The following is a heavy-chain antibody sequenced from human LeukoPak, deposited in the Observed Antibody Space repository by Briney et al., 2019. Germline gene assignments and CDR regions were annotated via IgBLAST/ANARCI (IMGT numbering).Heavy chain of an antibody. Sequence: GASVKVSCKASGYTFTSYGLNWVRQAPGQGLEWMGWITVYNGNTNYAQKFQGRVTMTTDTSTSTGYMELRSLRSDDTAVYYCARGCRYIVATISGDYGMDVWGQGTTVTVSS. CDR1: GYTFTSYG. V-gene: IGHV1-18*01. CDR2: ITVYNGNT. D-gene: IGHD5-12*01. J-gene: IGHJ6*02. CDR3: ARGCRYIVATISGDYGMDV.